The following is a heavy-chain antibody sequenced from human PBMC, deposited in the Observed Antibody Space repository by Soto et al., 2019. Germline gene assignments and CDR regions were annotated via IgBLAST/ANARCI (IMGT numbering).Heavy chain of an antibody. CDR2: IHHTGST. D-gene: IGHD3-22*01. CDR1: GDSISNSRFY. V-gene: IGHV4-39*07. CDR3: ARLGGYYQAFDQ. J-gene: IGHJ4*02. Sequence: SETLSLTCSVSGDSISNSRFYWAWIRQPPGEGLEWIGEIHHTGSTNYNPSLKSRVTISVDTSKNQFSLKLNSVTAADTAVYYCARLGGYYQAFDQWGQGTLVTVSS.